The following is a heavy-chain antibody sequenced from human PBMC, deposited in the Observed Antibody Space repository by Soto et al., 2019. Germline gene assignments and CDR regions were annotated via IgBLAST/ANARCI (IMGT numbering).Heavy chain of an antibody. CDR1: GDSIAGENW. CDR3: ARVFSSGSGWMYYFDF. CDR2: VFHTGGT. V-gene: IGHV4-4*02. D-gene: IGHD6-19*01. Sequence: QVQLQESGPGLVKPSETLSLTCTVSGDSIAGENWWSWVRQPPGLGLEWIGEVFHTGGTNYNPSLKSRVTMEVDKSKNHFSLKLISATAADTAVYYCARVFSSGSGWMYYFDFWGQGTLVSVSS. J-gene: IGHJ4*02.